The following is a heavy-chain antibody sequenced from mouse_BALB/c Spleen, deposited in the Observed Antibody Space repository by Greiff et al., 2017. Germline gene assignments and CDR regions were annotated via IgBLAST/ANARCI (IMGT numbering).Heavy chain of an antibody. J-gene: IGHJ2*01. Sequence: DVKLVESGGGLVQPGGSRKLSCAASGFTFSSFGMHWVRQAPEKGLEWVAYISSGSSTIYYADTVKGRFTISRDNPKNTLFLQMTSLRSEDTAMYYCARSDYYGSSPYFDYWGQGTTLTVSS. CDR2: ISSGSSTI. D-gene: IGHD1-1*01. CDR3: ARSDYYGSSPYFDY. CDR1: GFTFSSFG. V-gene: IGHV5-17*02.